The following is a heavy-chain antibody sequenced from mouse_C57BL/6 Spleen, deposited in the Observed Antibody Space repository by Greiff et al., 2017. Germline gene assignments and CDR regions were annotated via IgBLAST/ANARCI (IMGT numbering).Heavy chain of an antibody. V-gene: IGHV5-4*03. CDR3: ARALTTVVAEGYWYFDV. Sequence: DVKLVESGGGLVKPGGSLKLSCAASGFTFSSYAMSWVRQTPEKRLEWVATISDGGSYTYYPDNVKGRFTISRDNAKNNLYLQMSHLKSEDTAMYYCARALTTVVAEGYWYFDVWGTGTTVTVSS. D-gene: IGHD1-1*01. CDR2: ISDGGSYT. CDR1: GFTFSSYA. J-gene: IGHJ1*03.